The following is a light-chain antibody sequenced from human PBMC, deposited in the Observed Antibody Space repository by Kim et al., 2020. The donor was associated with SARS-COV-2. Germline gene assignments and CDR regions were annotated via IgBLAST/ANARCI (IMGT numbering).Light chain of an antibody. Sequence: SPGERATLSCRASQSVSNNYLAWYQERPGQAPRVLIYAASSRAPGIPDRFSGSGSGTDFTLTISRLEPEDFVVYYCQNYDTLPWTFGQGTKVDIK. J-gene: IGKJ1*01. CDR2: AAS. CDR1: QSVSNNY. CDR3: QNYDTLPWT. V-gene: IGKV3-20*01.